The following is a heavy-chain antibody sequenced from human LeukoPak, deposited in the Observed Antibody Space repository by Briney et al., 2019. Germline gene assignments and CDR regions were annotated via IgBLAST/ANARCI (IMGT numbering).Heavy chain of an antibody. CDR2: IYYSGST. CDR3: ARGVKLGKSGWFDP. Sequence: SETLSLTCTVSGGSISSSSYYWGWIRQPPGKGLEWIGSIYYSGSTYYNPSLKSRVTISVDTSKNQFSLKLSSVAAADTAVYYCARGVKLGKSGWFDPWGQGTLVTVSS. J-gene: IGHJ5*02. CDR1: GGSISSSSYY. D-gene: IGHD7-27*01. V-gene: IGHV4-39*07.